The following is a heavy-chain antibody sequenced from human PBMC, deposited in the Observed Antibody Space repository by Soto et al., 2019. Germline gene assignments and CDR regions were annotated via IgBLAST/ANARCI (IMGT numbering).Heavy chain of an antibody. Sequence: PSETLSLTCAVYGGSFSGYYWSWIRQPPGKGLEWIGEINHTGSTNYNPSLKSRVTMSLDTSKDQFSLNLTSVTAADTAVYYCARSNWNFPFDYWGQGTLVTVS. CDR3: ARSNWNFPFDY. V-gene: IGHV4-34*01. D-gene: IGHD1-7*01. CDR2: INHTGST. CDR1: GGSFSGYY. J-gene: IGHJ4*02.